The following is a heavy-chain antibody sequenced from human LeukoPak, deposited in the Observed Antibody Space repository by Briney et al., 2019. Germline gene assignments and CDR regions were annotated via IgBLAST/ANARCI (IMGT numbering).Heavy chain of an antibody. D-gene: IGHD3-16*02. J-gene: IGHJ4*02. CDR3: AKTIYDYVWGSYRYALDY. CDR2: ICGSGGST. Sequence: GGSLRLSCAASGFTFSSDAMSWVRQAPGKGLGWGSAICGSGGSTYYADSAKGRFTISRDNSKNTLYLQMNSLRAEDTAVYYCAKTIYDYVWGSYRYALDYWGQGTLVTVSS. V-gene: IGHV3-23*01. CDR1: GFTFSSDA.